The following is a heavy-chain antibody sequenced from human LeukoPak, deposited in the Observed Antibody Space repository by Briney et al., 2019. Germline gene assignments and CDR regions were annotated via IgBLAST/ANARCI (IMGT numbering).Heavy chain of an antibody. J-gene: IGHJ4*02. D-gene: IGHD3-22*01. V-gene: IGHV4-39*01. CDR2: RYHSGGT. CDR3: AKHLYYYDGSGYKTPFDY. CDR1: GGTVRSSRYN. Sequence: PAETLSLTCTVSGGTVRSSRYNRGWIRQQPGKKLKWKKNRYHSGGTYFNTSLKSRVTISVDTSKNQCCLRLTSVTAAETAVYYCAKHLYYYDGSGYKTPFDYWGQGTLVTVS.